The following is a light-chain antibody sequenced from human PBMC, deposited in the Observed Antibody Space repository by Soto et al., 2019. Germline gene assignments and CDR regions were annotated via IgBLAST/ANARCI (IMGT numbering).Light chain of an antibody. V-gene: IGKV3D-20*02. CDR2: DAS. CDR1: QSVSSSTY. CDR3: QQRSDWPLT. Sequence: ELVLTQSPGTLSLSPGERATLSGTARQSVSSSTYLAWYQQKPGQAPRILIYDASTRATGIQDRFSGSGSGTDFTLTISSLEPEEFAVYDCQQRSDWPLTVGKGTRREIK. J-gene: IGKJ5*01.